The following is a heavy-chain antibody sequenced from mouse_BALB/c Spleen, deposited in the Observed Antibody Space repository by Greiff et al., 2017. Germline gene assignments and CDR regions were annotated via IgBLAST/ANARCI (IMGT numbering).Heavy chain of an antibody. CDR1: GFTFSSYT. J-gene: IGHJ1*01. V-gene: IGHV5-12-2*01. CDR3: ARHRYGYRYWYFDV. D-gene: IGHD1-2*01. Sequence: EVQVVESGGGLVQPGGSLKLSCAASGFTFSSYTMSWVRQTPEKRLAWVAYISNGGGSTYYPDTVKGRFTISRDNAKNTLYLQMSSLKSEDTAMYYCARHRYGYRYWYFDVWGAGTTVTVSS. CDR2: ISNGGGST.